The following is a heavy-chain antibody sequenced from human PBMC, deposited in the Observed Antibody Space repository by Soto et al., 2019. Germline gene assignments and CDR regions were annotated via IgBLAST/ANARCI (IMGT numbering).Heavy chain of an antibody. CDR3: RKGRVEYSRSKDGMDV. J-gene: IGHJ6*02. CDR2: IRWDSGSI. D-gene: IGHD6-6*01. Sequence: EVQLVESGGGLVQPGRSLRLSCAASGFTFDDYAMHWVRQAPGKGLECASGIRWDSGSIDYADSVKGRFTIPRDNAKNSVYLQMNSLGAEDTALYYCRKGRVEYSRSKDGMDVWGQGTTVTVSS. CDR1: GFTFDDYA. V-gene: IGHV3-9*01.